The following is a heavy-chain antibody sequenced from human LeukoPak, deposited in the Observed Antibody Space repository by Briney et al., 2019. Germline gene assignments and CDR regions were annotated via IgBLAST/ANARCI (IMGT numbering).Heavy chain of an antibody. CDR2: IYYSGNT. V-gene: IGHV4-59*12. CDR1: GGSISSYY. CDR3: ARESYYDSSGYSHDAFDI. Sequence: PSETLSLTCTVSGGSISSYYWSWIRQPPGKGLEWIGYIYYSGNTYYKSSLKSRVTIAVDTSKNQFSLKLNSVTAADTAVYYCARESYYDSSGYSHDAFDIWGQGTMVTVSS. D-gene: IGHD3-22*01. J-gene: IGHJ3*02.